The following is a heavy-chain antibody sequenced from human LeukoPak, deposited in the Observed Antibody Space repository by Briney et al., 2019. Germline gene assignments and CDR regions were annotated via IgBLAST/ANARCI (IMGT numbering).Heavy chain of an antibody. Sequence: SETLSLTCAVSGYSISSGYYWGGIRQPPGKGLEWFGSIYHSGSTSYNPSLKSRVTISVDTSETQFSLKLSSVTAADMAVYYCAITGGDYYESSGSTEPTLDYWGQATLVTVSS. CDR3: AITGGDYYESSGSTEPTLDY. CDR1: GYSISSGYY. CDR2: IYHSGST. J-gene: IGHJ4*02. V-gene: IGHV4-38-2*01. D-gene: IGHD3-22*01.